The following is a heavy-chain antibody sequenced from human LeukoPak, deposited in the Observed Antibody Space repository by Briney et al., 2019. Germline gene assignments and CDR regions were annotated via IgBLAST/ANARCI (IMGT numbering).Heavy chain of an antibody. CDR3: ARGRKELRYFDWLEVPNWFDP. D-gene: IGHD3-9*01. Sequence: GASVKVSCKASGYTFTSYDINWVRQATGQGLEWMGWMNPNSGNTDYAQKFQGRVTMTRNTSISTAHMELSSLRSEDTAVYYCARGRKELRYFDWLEVPNWFDPWGQGTLVTVSS. J-gene: IGHJ5*02. CDR2: MNPNSGNT. CDR1: GYTFTSYD. V-gene: IGHV1-8*01.